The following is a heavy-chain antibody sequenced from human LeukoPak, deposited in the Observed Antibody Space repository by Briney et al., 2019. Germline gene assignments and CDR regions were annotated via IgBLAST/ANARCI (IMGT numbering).Heavy chain of an antibody. Sequence: SETLSLTCTVSGGSISSGSYYWSWIRQPAGKGLEWIGRIYTSGSTNYNPSLKSRVTISVDTSKNQFSLKLSSVTAADTAVYYCARDPLGDIVSDVWGKGTTVTISS. CDR2: IYTSGST. CDR3: ARDPLGDIVSDV. CDR1: GGSISSGSYY. D-gene: IGHD2-15*01. V-gene: IGHV4-61*02. J-gene: IGHJ6*04.